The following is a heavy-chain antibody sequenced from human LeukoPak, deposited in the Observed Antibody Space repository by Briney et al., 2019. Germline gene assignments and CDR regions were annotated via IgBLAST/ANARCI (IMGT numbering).Heavy chain of an antibody. CDR3: ARHSQDSSSWYIFDY. CDR1: GGSISSYY. V-gene: IGHV4-59*08. CDR2: IYYSGST. D-gene: IGHD6-13*01. Sequence: SETLSPTCTVSGGSISSYYWSWIRQPPGKGLEWIGYIYYSGSTNYNPSLKSRVTISVDTSKNQFSLKLSSVTAADTAVYYCARHSQDSSSWYIFDYWGQGTLVTVSS. J-gene: IGHJ4*02.